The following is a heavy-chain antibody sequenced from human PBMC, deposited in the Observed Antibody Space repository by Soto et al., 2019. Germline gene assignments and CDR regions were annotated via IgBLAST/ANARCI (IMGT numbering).Heavy chain of an antibody. CDR3: ARHRRTVVVYIDC. V-gene: IGHV4-39*01. D-gene: IGHD3-22*01. J-gene: IGHJ4*02. Sequence: PAAPWSLTFTVSVCSIISSSYYWGWIRQPPGKGLEWIGSIYYSGSTYNNPSLKSRVSTSVDTSKNQFSLKLYSVTAADTAVYYCARHRRTVVVYIDCWGLGTLVTVS. CDR2: IYYSGST. CDR1: VCSIISSSYY.